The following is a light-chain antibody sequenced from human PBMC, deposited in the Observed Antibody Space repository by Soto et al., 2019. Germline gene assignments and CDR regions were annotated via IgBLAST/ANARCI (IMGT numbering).Light chain of an antibody. V-gene: IGKV3-15*01. CDR1: QRVSRN. Sequence: EIVMTQSPATLSVSPLERANLSCSSSQRVSRNLAWYQQKPGQAPRLLIYDASTRATGIPDRFSGSGSETEFTLTISSLQSEDYAIYYCQQYNNWPPWTLGQGTKVDI. CDR2: DAS. CDR3: QQYNNWPPWT. J-gene: IGKJ1*01.